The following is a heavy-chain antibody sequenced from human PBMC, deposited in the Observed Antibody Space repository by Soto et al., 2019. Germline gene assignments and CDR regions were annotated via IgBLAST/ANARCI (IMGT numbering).Heavy chain of an antibody. V-gene: IGHV4-31*03. D-gene: IGHD6-19*01. J-gene: IGHJ5*02. CDR1: GRPVSSGGYY. CDR2: LYQIGSP. CDR3: VRDRALDSSGHWFDT. Sequence: SETLSLTCTVSGRPVSSGGYYWPWIRKHPGRGLEWIGYLYQIGSPSYNPSLENRLTIPLDTSKNQFSLNLPSVTAADTAIYYCVRDRALDSSGHWFDTWGQGILVTVSS.